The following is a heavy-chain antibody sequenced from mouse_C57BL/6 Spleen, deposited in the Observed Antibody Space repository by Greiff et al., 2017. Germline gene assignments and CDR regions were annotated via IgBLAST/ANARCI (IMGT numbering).Heavy chain of an antibody. V-gene: IGHV1-55*01. D-gene: IGHD2-3*01. CDR3: ATGSIYDGYYDY. CDR2: IYPGSGST. J-gene: IGHJ2*01. CDR1: GYTFTSYW. Sequence: QVQLQQPGAELVKPGASVKMSCKASGYTFTSYWITWVKQRPGQGLEWIGDIYPGSGSTNYNEKFKSKATLTVDTSSSTAYMQLSSLTSEDSAVYYCATGSIYDGYYDYWGQGTTLTVSS.